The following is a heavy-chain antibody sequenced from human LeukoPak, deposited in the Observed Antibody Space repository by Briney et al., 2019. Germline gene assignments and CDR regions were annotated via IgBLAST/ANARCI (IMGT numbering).Heavy chain of an antibody. D-gene: IGHD3-10*01. CDR1: GGSISTNTYY. CDR2: IHHRGTT. CDR3: ARVTYNGYQHFDY. J-gene: IGHJ4*02. V-gene: IGHV4-39*07. Sequence: PSETLSLTCIVSGGSISTNTYYWGWIRLPPGKGLEWIGEIHHRGTTNYNPSLRSRVTISVDTSRNQFSLRLTSVTAADTAVYYCARVTYNGYQHFDYWGQGNLVTVS.